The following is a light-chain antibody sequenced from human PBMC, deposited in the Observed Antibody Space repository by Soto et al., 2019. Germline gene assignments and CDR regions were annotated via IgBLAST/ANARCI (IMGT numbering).Light chain of an antibody. CDR2: TAS. CDR3: LQSDTFPYT. CDR1: QDIDRW. V-gene: IGKV1D-12*01. J-gene: IGKJ2*01. Sequence: DIQMTQSPSSVSASVGDRVIISCRASQDIDRWLAWFQHKPGKAPKLLISTASSLQSGVPSRFSGSGSGTDFTLTIACLQFEDFATYYCLQSDTFPYTFGLGTKLEIK.